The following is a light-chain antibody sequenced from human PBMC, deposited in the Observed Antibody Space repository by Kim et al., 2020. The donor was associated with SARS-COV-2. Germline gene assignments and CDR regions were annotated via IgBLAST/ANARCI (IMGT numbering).Light chain of an antibody. J-gene: IGLJ2*01. CDR2: GKN. Sequence: SELTQDPAVSVALGQTVRITCQGDSLRSYYATWYQKKPGQAPIVVIYGKNNRPSGIPDRFSGSSSGDTASLTITGTQAGDEADYYCNSRGSNDNVLFGG. CDR3: NSRGSNDNVL. V-gene: IGLV3-19*01. CDR1: SLRSYY.